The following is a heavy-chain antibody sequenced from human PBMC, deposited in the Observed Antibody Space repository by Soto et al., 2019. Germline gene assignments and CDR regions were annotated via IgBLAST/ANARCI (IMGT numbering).Heavy chain of an antibody. Sequence: QVQLVQSGAEVKKPGASVKVSCKASGYSLTSYYMHWVRQAPGQGLEWMGIINPSGGSTSYAQKFQGRVTMTRETSTSTVYMELSSLRPEDTAVYYCASEYSSSSRYGMDVWGQGTTVTVSS. V-gene: IGHV1-46*01. CDR2: INPSGGST. J-gene: IGHJ6*02. CDR1: GYSLTSYY. D-gene: IGHD6-6*01. CDR3: ASEYSSSSRYGMDV.